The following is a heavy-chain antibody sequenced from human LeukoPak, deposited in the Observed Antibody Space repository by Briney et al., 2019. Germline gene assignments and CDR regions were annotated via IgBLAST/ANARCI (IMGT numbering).Heavy chain of an antibody. D-gene: IGHD6-13*01. V-gene: IGHV3-30-3*01. J-gene: IGHJ4*02. CDR2: ISTDGSIK. Sequence: PGRSLRRSCAASAFTISSYSMHWVRQAPGKGLEWVALISTDGSIKYYADSVKGRFTISTDNSSNTLYLQMNSLKSEDTAIYYCARGHGSTCLDYWGQGTLVTVSS. CDR1: AFTISSYS. CDR3: ARGHGSTCLDY.